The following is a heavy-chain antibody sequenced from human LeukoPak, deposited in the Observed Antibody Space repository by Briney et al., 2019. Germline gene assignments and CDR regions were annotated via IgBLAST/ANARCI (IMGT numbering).Heavy chain of an antibody. CDR1: GSTFSNYA. V-gene: IGHV3-23*01. J-gene: IGHJ4*02. CDR2: IDGPTFRT. D-gene: IGHD4-23*01. Sequence: GESLRLSCAPSGSTFSNYAMHWLRQAPGRGVEWVSTIDGPTFRTQYADSVKGRFTISRDNSKNTLYLQMNSLRAEDTAVYYCARPTRGSGNSFLIDSWGQGTLVTVSS. CDR3: ARPTRGSGNSFLIDS.